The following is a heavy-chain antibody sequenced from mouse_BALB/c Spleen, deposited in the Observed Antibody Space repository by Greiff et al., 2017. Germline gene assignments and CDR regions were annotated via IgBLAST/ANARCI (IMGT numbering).Heavy chain of an antibody. CDR1: GYAFTNYL. D-gene: IGHD1-2*01. V-gene: IGHV1-54*03. Sequence: QVQLQQSGAELVRPGTSVKVSCKASGYAFTNYLIEWVKQRPGQGLEWIGVINPGSGGTNYNEKFKGKATLTADKSSSTAYMQRSSLTSDDSAVYFCSSLLITGCADWGQGTMVTVSA. J-gene: IGHJ3*01. CDR3: SSLLITGCAD. CDR2: INPGSGGT.